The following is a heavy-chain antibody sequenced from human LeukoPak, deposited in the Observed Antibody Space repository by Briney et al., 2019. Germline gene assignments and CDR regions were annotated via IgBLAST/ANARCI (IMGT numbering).Heavy chain of an antibody. CDR2: ITNSGRST. CDR3: AREASGYYHVFDS. D-gene: IGHD5-12*01. Sequence: PGGSLRLSCEASGHSLSTSFIGWIRRAKGKGVEWVSYITNSGRSTKYAAAVKGRFTISRDNTKQSVYLEMTDLRAEDTTVYYCAREASGYYHVFDSWGQGTLVTVSS. J-gene: IGHJ4*02. V-gene: IGHV3-11*04. CDR1: GHSLSTSF.